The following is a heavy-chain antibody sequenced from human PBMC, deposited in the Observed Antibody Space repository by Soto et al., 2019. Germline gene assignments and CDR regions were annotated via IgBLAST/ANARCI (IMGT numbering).Heavy chain of an antibody. V-gene: IGHV3-74*01. D-gene: IGHD3-16*01. J-gene: IGHJ6*02. CDR1: GFTFSRYW. CDR3: ASNYAYAEVYYLYGIDV. Sequence: EVQLVESGGGLVLPGGSLRLSCAASGFTFSRYWMHWVRQAPGKGLVWVSRISSYGSDTHYADSVKGRFTISRDNAKNTLYLQMNSLRADDTAVYYCASNYAYAEVYYLYGIDVWGQGTTVTVSS. CDR2: ISSYGSDT.